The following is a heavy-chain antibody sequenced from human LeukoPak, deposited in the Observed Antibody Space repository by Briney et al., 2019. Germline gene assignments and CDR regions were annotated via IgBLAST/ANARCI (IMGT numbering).Heavy chain of an antibody. CDR2: ISGSGAST. J-gene: IGHJ4*02. D-gene: IGHD3-10*01. Sequence: GGSLRLSCAASGFPLRRYAMSWVRQAPGKGLEWVSGISGSGASTYYADSVKGRFTISRDNSKNSLYLQMNSLRAEDTAVYYCARDLSALWFGELLYPPGYFDYWGQGTLVTVSS. CDR1: GFPLRRYA. CDR3: ARDLSALWFGELLYPPGYFDY. V-gene: IGHV3-23*01.